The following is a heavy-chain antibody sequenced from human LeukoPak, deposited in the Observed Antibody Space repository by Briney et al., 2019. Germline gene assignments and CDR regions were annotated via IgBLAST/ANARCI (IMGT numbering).Heavy chain of an antibody. V-gene: IGHV1-2*02. D-gene: IGHD6-19*01. CDR2: INPNSGGT. CDR3: ARGPGYSSGWYGVSGLDY. CDR1: GYTFTGYY. Sequence: ASVKVSCKASGYTFTGYYMHWVRQAPGQGLEWMGWINPNSGGTNYAQKFQGRVTMTRDTSISTAYMEVSRLTSDDTAVYYCARGPGYSSGWYGVSGLDYWGQGTLVTVSS. J-gene: IGHJ4*02.